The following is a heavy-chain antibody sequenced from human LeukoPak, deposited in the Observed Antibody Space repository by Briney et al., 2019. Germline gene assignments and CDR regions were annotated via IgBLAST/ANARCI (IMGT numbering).Heavy chain of an antibody. D-gene: IGHD4-17*01. J-gene: IGHJ6*02. V-gene: IGHV1-18*01. CDR3: AIPYGDSHYYYYYGMDV. CDR2: ISAYNGNT. CDR1: GYTFTSYG. Sequence: GASVKVSCKASGYTFTSYGISWVRQAPGQGLEWMGWISAYNGNTNYAQKLQGRVTMTTDTSTSTAYMELRSLRSDDTAVYYCAIPYGDSHYYYYYGMDVWGQGTTVTVSS.